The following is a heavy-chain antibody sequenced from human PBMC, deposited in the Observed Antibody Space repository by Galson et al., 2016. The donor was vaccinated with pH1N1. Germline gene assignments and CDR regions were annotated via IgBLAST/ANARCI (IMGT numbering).Heavy chain of an antibody. D-gene: IGHD5-18*01. J-gene: IGHJ6*03. CDR3: AKAGYSYGNNYYYMDV. CDR1: GSTFSTYA. CDR2: ITGRGGST. Sequence: SLRLSCAASGSTFSTYAMIWVRQAPGKGPEWVSIITGRGGSTYYADSVKGRFTISRDNSKNTMVLQMNSLRAEDTAVYYCAKAGYSYGNNYYYMDVWGKGTTVTVSS. V-gene: IGHV3-23*01.